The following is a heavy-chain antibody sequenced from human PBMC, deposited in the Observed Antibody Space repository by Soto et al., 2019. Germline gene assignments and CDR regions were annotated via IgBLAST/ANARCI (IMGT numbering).Heavy chain of an antibody. D-gene: IGHD2-21*01. CDR1: GYSISSGYY. CDR2: IYHSGST. J-gene: IGHJ4*02. CDR3: ARSLVKSPDN. V-gene: IGHV4-38-2*01. Sequence: SETLSLTCAVSGYSISSGYYWGWIRQPPGKGLEWIGSIYHSGSTYYNPSFKSRVTISVDTSKNQFSLKLSSVTAADTAVYYCARSLVKSPDNWGQGTLVTVSS.